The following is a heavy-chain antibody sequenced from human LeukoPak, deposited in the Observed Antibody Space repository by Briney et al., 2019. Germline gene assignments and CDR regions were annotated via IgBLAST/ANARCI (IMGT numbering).Heavy chain of an antibody. J-gene: IGHJ4*02. CDR2: MYYSGGSGST. V-gene: IGHV4-39*07. Sequence: PSETLSLTCTVSGGSISSGRYFWGWIRQPPGKGLEWIGSMYYSGGSGSTYYNPSLKSRVTMSVDTSKNQFSLKLSSVTAADTAVYYCARVSYYYGSGSNGVDYWGQGTLVTVSS. CDR1: GGSISSGRYF. CDR3: ARVSYYYGSGSNGVDY. D-gene: IGHD3-10*01.